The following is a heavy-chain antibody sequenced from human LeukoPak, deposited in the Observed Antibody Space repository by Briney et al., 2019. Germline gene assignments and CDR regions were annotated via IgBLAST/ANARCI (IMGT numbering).Heavy chain of an antibody. V-gene: IGHV3-48*04. CDR2: ISGSGSTI. D-gene: IGHD3-10*01. CDR3: ARDLSYYGSGSSYGMDV. Sequence: GGSLRLSCAASGFTFSSYAMNWVRQAPGKGLEWVSYISGSGSTIYYADSVKGRFTISRDNAKNSLYLQMNSLRVEDTAVYYCARDLSYYGSGSSYGMDVWGQGTTVTVSS. J-gene: IGHJ6*02. CDR1: GFTFSSYA.